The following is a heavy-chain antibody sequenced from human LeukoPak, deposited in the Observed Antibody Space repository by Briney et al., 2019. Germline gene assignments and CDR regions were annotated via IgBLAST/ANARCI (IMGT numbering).Heavy chain of an antibody. V-gene: IGHV3-48*04. CDR2: ISSSGSTI. CDR1: GFTLISYW. CDR3: AELGITMIGGV. D-gene: IGHD3-10*02. Sequence: GGSLRLSCAASGFTLISYWMTWVRQAPGKGLEWVSYISSSGSTIYYADSVKGRFTISRDNAKNSLYLQMNSLRAEDTAVYYCAELGITMIGGVWGKGTTVTISS. J-gene: IGHJ6*04.